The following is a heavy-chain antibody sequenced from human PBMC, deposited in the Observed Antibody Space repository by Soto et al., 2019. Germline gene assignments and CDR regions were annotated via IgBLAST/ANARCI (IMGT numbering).Heavy chain of an antibody. CDR2: MYNTGST. J-gene: IGHJ6*02. D-gene: IGHD2-21*02. CDR3: ARDLWGYCGTNCYPLDV. V-gene: IGHV4-59*01. Sequence: SAALSLTCAVSGRSISGYYWGWIRQPPGRGLEWIGYMYNTGSTVYNPSFKSRVTISVDTSKNQFSLKLNSVTAADTAVYYCARDLWGYCGTNCYPLDVWGQGTTVT. CDR1: GRSISGYY.